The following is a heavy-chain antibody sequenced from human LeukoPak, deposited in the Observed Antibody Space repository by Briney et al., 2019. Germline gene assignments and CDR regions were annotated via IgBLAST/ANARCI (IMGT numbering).Heavy chain of an antibody. V-gene: IGHV4-34*01. D-gene: IGHD2-15*01. CDR2: INHSGSI. J-gene: IGHJ6*03. Sequence: SETLSLTCAVYGGSFSGYYWSWIRQPPGKGLEWIGEINHSGSINYNPSLKSRVTISVDTSKNQFSLKLSSVTAADTAVYYCARLKLGYCSGGSCRYYYYYMDVWGKGTTVTISS. CDR3: ARLKLGYCSGGSCRYYYYYMDV. CDR1: GGSFSGYY.